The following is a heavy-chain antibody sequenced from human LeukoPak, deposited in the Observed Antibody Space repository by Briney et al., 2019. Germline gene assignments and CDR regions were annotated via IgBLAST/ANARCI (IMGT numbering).Heavy chain of an antibody. J-gene: IGHJ4*02. CDR1: GFTFDDYA. D-gene: IGHD1-1*01. Sequence: GGSLRLSCAASGFTFDDYAMHWVRQAPGKGLEWVSGISWNSGSIGYADSVKGRFTISRDNAKNSLYLQINSLRAEDMALYYCAKNGETGTTAYYFDYWGQGTLVTVSS. CDR2: ISWNSGSI. V-gene: IGHV3-9*03. CDR3: AKNGETGTTAYYFDY.